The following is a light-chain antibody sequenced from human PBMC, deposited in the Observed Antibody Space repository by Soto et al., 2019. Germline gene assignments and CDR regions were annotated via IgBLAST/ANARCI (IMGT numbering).Light chain of an antibody. V-gene: IGKV3-20*01. Sequence: EIVLTQSPGTLSLSPGERATLSCRASQSLTGSYLAWYQQKPGQSPRLLIYGASRRATGIPDRFSGSGSGTDFTLTISRLEPEDFAVYYCQQYDASLWTLGGGTKVDIK. CDR2: GAS. CDR3: QQYDASLWT. CDR1: QSLTGSY. J-gene: IGKJ4*02.